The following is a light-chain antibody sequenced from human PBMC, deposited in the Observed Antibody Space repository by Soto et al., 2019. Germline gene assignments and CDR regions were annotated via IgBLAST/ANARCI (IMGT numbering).Light chain of an antibody. CDR1: SSNIGTSS. CDR3: AAWDDSLNGHV. Sequence: QSVLPKPHSASGTPGQRVTISCSGSSSNIGTSSVHWFQQLPGTAPKLLISTTNQRPSGVPGRFSGSKSGTSASLAISGLQSEDEADYYCAAWDDSLNGHVFGTGTKVTVL. V-gene: IGLV1-44*01. J-gene: IGLJ1*01. CDR2: TTN.